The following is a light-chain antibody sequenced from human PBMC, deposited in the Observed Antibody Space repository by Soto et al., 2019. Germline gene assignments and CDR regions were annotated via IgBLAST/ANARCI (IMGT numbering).Light chain of an antibody. CDR2: VAP. CDR3: QQADSFPFT. V-gene: IGKV1-12*01. Sequence: DIQLTQSPSSVSASVGDRVTITCRASQDIGTWLAWYQQKPGKDPKLLIYVAPNLQSGVPSRFSGAGSGTDFNLTITSLQPEDFATYHCQQADSFPFTFGPGTKVDFK. CDR1: QDIGTW. J-gene: IGKJ3*01.